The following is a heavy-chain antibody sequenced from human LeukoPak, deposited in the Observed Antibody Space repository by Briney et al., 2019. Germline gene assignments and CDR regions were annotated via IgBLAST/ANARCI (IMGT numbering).Heavy chain of an antibody. CDR3: ARGRHDYGDYRCWFDP. CDR2: INHSGST. J-gene: IGHJ5*02. CDR1: GGSFSGYY. V-gene: IGHV4-34*01. Sequence: SETLSLTCAVYGGSFSGYYRSWIRQPPGKGLEWIGEINHSGSTNYNPSLKSRVTISVDTSKNQFSLKLSSVTAADTAVYYCARGRHDYGDYRCWFDPWGQGTLVTVSS. D-gene: IGHD4-17*01.